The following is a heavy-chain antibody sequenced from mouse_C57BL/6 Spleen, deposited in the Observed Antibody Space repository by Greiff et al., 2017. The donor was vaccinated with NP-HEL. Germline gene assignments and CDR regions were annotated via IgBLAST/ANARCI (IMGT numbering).Heavy chain of an antibody. CDR3: ASHYGSSYGYAMDY. J-gene: IGHJ4*01. CDR1: GYSITSGYY. D-gene: IGHD1-1*01. CDR2: ISYDGSI. Sequence: DVKLQESGPGLVKPSQSLSLTCSVTGYSITSGYYWNWIRQFPGNKLEWMGYISYDGSINYNPSLKNRISITRDTSKNQFFLKLNSVTTEDTATYYCASHYGSSYGYAMDYWGQGTSVTVSS. V-gene: IGHV3-6*01.